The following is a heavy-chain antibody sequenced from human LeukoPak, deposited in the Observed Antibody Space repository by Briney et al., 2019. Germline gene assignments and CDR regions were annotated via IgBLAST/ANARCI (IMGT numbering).Heavy chain of an antibody. CDR3: ARSPSPNYYDSSGYYSHYYYYYMDV. V-gene: IGHV1-18*01. J-gene: IGHJ6*03. D-gene: IGHD3-22*01. CDR2: ISAYNGNT. Sequence: ASVKVSCKASGYTFTSYGISWVRQAPGQGLEWMGWISAYNGNTNYAQKLQGRVTMTTDTSTSTAYMELRSLRSDDTAVYHCARSPSPNYYDSSGYYSHYYYYYMDVWGKGTTVTVSS. CDR1: GYTFTSYG.